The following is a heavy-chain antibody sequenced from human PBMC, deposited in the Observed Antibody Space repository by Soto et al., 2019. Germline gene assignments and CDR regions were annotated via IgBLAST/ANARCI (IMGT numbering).Heavy chain of an antibody. D-gene: IGHD2-2*02. CDR1: GCSFTNYW. CDR3: ARQSCRSISCYIGWFDX. J-gene: IGHJ5*02. CDR2: IDPSDSYT. V-gene: IGHV5-10-1*01. Sequence: GEALKISWKGSGCSFTNYWISWVRQMPGKGLELMGMIDPSDSYTKNSPSFQGHVTISAEKSIITAYLQWSSLKASDTAMYYCARQSCRSISCYIGWFDXWGQGTLVTVSX.